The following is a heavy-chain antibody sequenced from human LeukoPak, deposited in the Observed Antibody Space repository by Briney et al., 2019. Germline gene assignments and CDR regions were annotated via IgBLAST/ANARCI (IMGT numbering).Heavy chain of an antibody. J-gene: IGHJ6*03. CDR1: GGSISSYY. CDR2: IYTSGST. Sequence: PSETLSLTCTVSGGSISSYYWSWIRQPAGKGLEWIGRIYTSGSTNYNPSLKSRVTMSVDTSKNQFSLKLSSVTAADTAVYYCAREIRFLEWFQSYYYYYYYMDVWGKGTTVTVSS. CDR3: AREIRFLEWFQSYYYYYYYMDV. V-gene: IGHV4-4*07. D-gene: IGHD3-3*01.